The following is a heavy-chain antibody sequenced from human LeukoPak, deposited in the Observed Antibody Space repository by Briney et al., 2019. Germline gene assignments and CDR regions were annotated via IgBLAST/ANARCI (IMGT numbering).Heavy chain of an antibody. V-gene: IGHV4-59*08. CDR3: ARLRKVWSGYYGFDY. CDR1: GGSISSYY. CDR2: IYYSGST. Sequence: SETLSLTCTVSGGSISSYYWSWIRQPPGKGLEWIGYIYYSGSTNYNPSLKSRVTISVDTSKNQFSLKLSSVTAADTAVYHCARLRKVWSGYYGFDYWGQGTLVTVSS. J-gene: IGHJ4*02. D-gene: IGHD3-3*01.